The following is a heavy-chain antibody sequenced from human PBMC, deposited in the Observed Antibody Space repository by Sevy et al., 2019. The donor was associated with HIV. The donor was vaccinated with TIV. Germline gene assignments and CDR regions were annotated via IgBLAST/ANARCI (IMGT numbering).Heavy chain of an antibody. CDR3: AQTYYYDSSGYDNAEYFQH. D-gene: IGHD3-22*01. Sequence: GGSLRLSCVASGFSFSSYGMHWVRQAPGKGLEWLSAISGSGGSTYYADSVKGRFTISRDNSKNTLYLQMNSLRAEDTAVYYCAQTYYYDSSGYDNAEYFQHWGQGTLVTVSS. V-gene: IGHV3-23*01. CDR2: ISGSGGST. J-gene: IGHJ1*01. CDR1: GFSFSSYG.